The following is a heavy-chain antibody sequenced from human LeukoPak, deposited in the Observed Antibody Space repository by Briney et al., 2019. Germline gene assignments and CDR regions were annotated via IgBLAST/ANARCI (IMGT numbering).Heavy chain of an antibody. J-gene: IGHJ3*01. CDR3: AKRKFYGSGSVFVSHAFDF. CDR2: VSGSGTDT. CDR1: GFSFSSYA. Sequence: PGGSLRLSCAASGFSFSSYAMSWVRQTPGKGLDWVSAVSGSGTDTFYDNSVKGRFTISRDNSKNTLYLQMNDLRAEDTAIYYCAKRKFYGSGSVFVSHAFDFWGQGTMVTSLQ. D-gene: IGHD3-10*01. V-gene: IGHV3-23*01.